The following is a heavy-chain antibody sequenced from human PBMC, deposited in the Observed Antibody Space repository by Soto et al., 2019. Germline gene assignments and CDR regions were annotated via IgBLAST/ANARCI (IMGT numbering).Heavy chain of an antibody. CDR1: GYTFTSYV. CDR2: IIAYNGNT. Sequence: SVKVSSKASGYTFTSYVISWVRQAPGQGLEWMGWIIAYNGNTNYAQKLQGRVTMTTDTSTSTAYMELRSLRSADTGVDYCAKDVDSRGLYGGYFYYGGQGTLVPVSS. CDR3: AKDVDSRGLYGGYFYY. V-gene: IGHV1-18*01. J-gene: IGHJ4*02. D-gene: IGHD4-17*01.